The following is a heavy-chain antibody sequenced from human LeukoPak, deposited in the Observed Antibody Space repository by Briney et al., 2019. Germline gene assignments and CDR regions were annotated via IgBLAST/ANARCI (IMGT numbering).Heavy chain of an antibody. CDR1: GGSISSSLYS. J-gene: IGHJ4*02. V-gene: IGHV4-39*07. CDR2: IYYSGGI. Sequence: SEPLSLTCTVSGGSISSSLYSWGWIRHPPGKGRECFGSIYYSGGIYYNPSLKSRLTISIHTSKHQFSLKLRSVTAADTAVTYYARDGNALWGQGTLVTVSS. CDR3: ARDGNAL. D-gene: IGHD1-1*01.